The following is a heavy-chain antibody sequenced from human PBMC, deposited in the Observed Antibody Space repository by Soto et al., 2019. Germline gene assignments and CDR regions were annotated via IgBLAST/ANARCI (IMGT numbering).Heavy chain of an antibody. CDR2: INAGNGNT. CDR1: GYTFTSYA. CDR3: ATGLNGYLYYFDY. J-gene: IGHJ4*02. D-gene: IGHD5-18*01. V-gene: IGHV1-3*01. Sequence: QVKLVQSGAEVKKPGASVKVSCKASGYTFTSYAMHWVRQAPGQRLEWMGWINAGNGNTKYSQKFQGRVTITRDTSASTAYMELSSLRSEDTAVYYCATGLNGYLYYFDYCCQGTLVTVSS.